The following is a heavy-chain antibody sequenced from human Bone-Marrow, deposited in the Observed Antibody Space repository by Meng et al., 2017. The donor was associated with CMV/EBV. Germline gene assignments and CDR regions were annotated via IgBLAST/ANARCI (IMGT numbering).Heavy chain of an antibody. D-gene: IGHD3-10*01. CDR2: IYYSGST. CDR3: ARIPHYGSFGYFDY. Sequence: SETLSLTCTVSGGSISSYYWSWIRQPPGKGLEWIGYIYYSGSTNYNPSLKSRVTISVDTSKNQFSLKLSSVTAADTAVYYCARIPHYGSFGYFDYWGQGTVVTVSS. CDR1: GGSISSYY. V-gene: IGHV4-59*01. J-gene: IGHJ4*02.